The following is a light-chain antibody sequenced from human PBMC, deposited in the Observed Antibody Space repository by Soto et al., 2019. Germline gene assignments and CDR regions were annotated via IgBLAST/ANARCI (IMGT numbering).Light chain of an antibody. V-gene: IGKV1-5*01. J-gene: IGKJ1*01. Sequence: HMTQSPSTLSACVGDRVTITCRASQSIGSWLAWYQQKPGKAPKLLIYDVSSLESGVPSRFSGSGSGTEFTLTISSLQPDDSATYYCQQYDTFWTFGQGTKVDIK. CDR2: DVS. CDR1: QSIGSW. CDR3: QQYDTFWT.